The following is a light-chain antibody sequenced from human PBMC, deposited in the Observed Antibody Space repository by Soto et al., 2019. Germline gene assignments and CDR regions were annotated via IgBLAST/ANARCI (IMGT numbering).Light chain of an antibody. J-gene: IGLJ1*01. CDR1: SSNSGGKS. V-gene: IGLV1-51*01. CDR3: GSWDSSLSAYV. CDR2: ADT. Sequence: QSELRQPPAACAVLGHKITISCSGSSSNSGGKSVSWYQQLPATAPTLLIYADTKRPSGIPDRFSGSKSGTSATLGITGFQTGDEADYYCGSWDSSLSAYVFGTGTKVTVL.